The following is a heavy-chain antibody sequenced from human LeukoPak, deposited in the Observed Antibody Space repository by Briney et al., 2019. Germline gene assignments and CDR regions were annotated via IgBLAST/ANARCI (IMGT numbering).Heavy chain of an antibody. J-gene: IGHJ4*02. CDR3: ARDKDVYFDY. V-gene: IGHV3-21*01. CDR2: ISSSSSYI. CDR1: GFTFSTYR. Sequence: GGSLRLSCVGTGFTFSTYRMNWVRQAPGKGLEWVSSISSSSSYIYYADSVKGRITISRDNAKNSLYLQMNSLRVEDTAVYYCARDKDVYFDYWGQGTLVTVSS.